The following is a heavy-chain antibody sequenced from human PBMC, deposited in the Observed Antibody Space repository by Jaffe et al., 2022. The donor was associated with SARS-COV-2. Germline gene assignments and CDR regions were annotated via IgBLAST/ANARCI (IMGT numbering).Heavy chain of an antibody. CDR3: ARRRNDYDGSGYYYMDV. D-gene: IGHD3-10*01. V-gene: IGHV4-39*01. CDR2: ISYSGST. J-gene: IGHJ6*03. CDR1: GDSISSSSYY. Sequence: QLQLQESGPGLVRPSETLSLTCTVSGDSISSSSYYWGWIRQPPGKGLEWIGSISYSGSTYYNPSLKSRVTISVATSGDQFSLKLRSVTAADTAVYYCARRRNDYDGSGYYYMDVWGKGTTVTVSS.